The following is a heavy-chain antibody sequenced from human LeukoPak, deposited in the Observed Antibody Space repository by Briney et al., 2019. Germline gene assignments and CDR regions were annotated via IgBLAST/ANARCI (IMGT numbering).Heavy chain of an antibody. D-gene: IGHD5-24*01. Sequence: SETLSLTYTVSGGSISSSSYYWGWIRQPPGKGLEWIGSIYYSGSTYYNPSLKSRVTISVDTSKNQFSLKLSSVTAADTAVYYCAPETATISGAIGSWFDPWGQGTLVTVSS. CDR3: APETATISGAIGSWFDP. CDR1: GGSISSSSYY. V-gene: IGHV4-39*01. J-gene: IGHJ5*02. CDR2: IYYSGST.